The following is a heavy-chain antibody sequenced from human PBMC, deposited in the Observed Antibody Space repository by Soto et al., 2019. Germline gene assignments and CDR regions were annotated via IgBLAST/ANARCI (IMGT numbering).Heavy chain of an antibody. V-gene: IGHV3-33*01. J-gene: IGHJ4*02. CDR2: IWYDGSNK. D-gene: IGHD3-22*01. CDR1: GFTFSSYG. Sequence: GGSLRLSCAASGFTFSSYGMHWVRQAPGKGLEWVAVIWYDGSNKYYADSVKGRFTISRDNSKNTLYLQMNSLRAEDTAVYYCARDQKAYYYDSSGYYWGQGTLVTGS. CDR3: ARDQKAYYYDSSGYY.